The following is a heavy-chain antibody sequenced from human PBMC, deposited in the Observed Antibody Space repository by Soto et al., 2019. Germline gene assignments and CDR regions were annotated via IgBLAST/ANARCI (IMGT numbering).Heavy chain of an antibody. CDR3: ASNYLYYYGSGNTNYYGMDV. D-gene: IGHD3-10*01. CDR1: GYTFTSYG. Sequence: QVQLVQSGAEVKKPGASVNVSCKASGYTFTSYGFSWVRQAPGQGLEWMGWISAYNGNTNYAQKLQGRVTMTTDTSTSTAYMELRSLRSDDTAVYYCASNYLYYYGSGNTNYYGMDVWGQGTTVTVSS. V-gene: IGHV1-18*01. J-gene: IGHJ6*02. CDR2: ISAYNGNT.